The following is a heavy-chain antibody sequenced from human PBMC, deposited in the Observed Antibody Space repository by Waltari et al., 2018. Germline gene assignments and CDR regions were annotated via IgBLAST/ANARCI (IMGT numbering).Heavy chain of an antibody. J-gene: IGHJ4*02. CDR1: GFRFDDSA. Sequence: EMRLVELGGAVTEPGRSLSLPCVTSGFRFDDSAMHWVRQVPGEGLEWVSLISVNSGSIFYSDSLKSRVTISRDNSRNSLHLHINNLRSEDTALYFCARDMAGGGGTSGWIDFWGQGTLVTVSS. D-gene: IGHD3-16*01. V-gene: IGHV3-43*02. CDR3: ARDMAGGGGTSGWIDF. CDR2: ISVNSGSI.